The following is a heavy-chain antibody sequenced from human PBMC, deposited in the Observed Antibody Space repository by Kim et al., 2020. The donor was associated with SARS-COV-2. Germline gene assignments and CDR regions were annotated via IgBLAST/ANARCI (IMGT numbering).Heavy chain of an antibody. CDR1: GGTFSSYA. J-gene: IGHJ6*02. CDR2: IIPIFGTA. Sequence: SVKVSCKASGGTFSSYAISWVRQAPGQGLEWIGGIIPIFGTANYAQKFQGRVTITADESTSTAYMELSSLRSEDTAVYYCARLLPPPDIVVVPALGMDVWGQGTTVTVSS. D-gene: IGHD2-2*01. CDR3: ARLLPPPDIVVVPALGMDV. V-gene: IGHV1-69*13.